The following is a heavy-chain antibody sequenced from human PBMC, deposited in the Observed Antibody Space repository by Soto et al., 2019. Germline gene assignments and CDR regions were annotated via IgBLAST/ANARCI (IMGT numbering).Heavy chain of an antibody. J-gene: IGHJ4*02. V-gene: IGHV1-69*13. CDR1: GGTFSSYA. CDR3: ARIVDCSGGSCYGPQFDY. D-gene: IGHD2-15*01. Sequence: SVKVSCKASGGTFSSYAISWVRQAPGQGLEWMGGIIPILGTANYAQKFQGRVTITADESTSTAYMELSSLRSEDTAVYYCARIVDCSGGSCYGPQFDYWGQGTLVTVSS. CDR2: IIPILGTA.